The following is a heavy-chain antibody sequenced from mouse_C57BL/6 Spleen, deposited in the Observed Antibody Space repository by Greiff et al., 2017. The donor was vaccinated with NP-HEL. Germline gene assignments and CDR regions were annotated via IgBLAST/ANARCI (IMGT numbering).Heavy chain of an antibody. CDR1: GFSLTSYG. D-gene: IGHD2-3*01. Sequence: VQVVESGPGLVAPSQSLSITCTVSGFSLTSYGVHWVRQPPGKGLEWLVVIWSDGSTTSNSALKSRLSISKDNSKSQVFLKMNSLQTDDTALSSCARHYDGYYVYAMEYWGQGTSVTVSS. CDR3: ARHYDGYYVYAMEY. CDR2: IWSDGST. V-gene: IGHV2-6-1*01. J-gene: IGHJ4*01.